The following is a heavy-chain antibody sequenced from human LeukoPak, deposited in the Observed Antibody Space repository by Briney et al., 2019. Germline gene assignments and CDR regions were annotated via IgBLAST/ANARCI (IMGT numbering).Heavy chain of an antibody. J-gene: IGHJ4*02. Sequence: GGSLKLSRAASGFTFSGSAMLCVREASGERVEWVGRIRSKANSYATPYAASVQSTFTISRDDSKNTAYLQMNSLKTEDTAVYYCTTGIAATYWGQGTLVTVSS. CDR2: IRSKANSYAT. D-gene: IGHD6-13*01. V-gene: IGHV3-73*01. CDR3: TTGIAATY. CDR1: GFTFSGSA.